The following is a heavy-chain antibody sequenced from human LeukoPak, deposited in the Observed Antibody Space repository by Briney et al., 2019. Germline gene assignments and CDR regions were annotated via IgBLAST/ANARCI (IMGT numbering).Heavy chain of an antibody. CDR3: ARDDGSGYYYDSSGYYNAFDI. Sequence: PGGSLRLSCAASGFTFSSYWMSWVRQAPGKGLEWVANIKQDGSEKYYVDSVKGRFTISRDNAKNSLYLQMNSLRAEDTAVYYCARDDGSGYYYDSSGYYNAFDIWGQGTMVTVSS. J-gene: IGHJ3*02. CDR1: GFTFSSYW. V-gene: IGHV3-7*01. CDR2: IKQDGSEK. D-gene: IGHD3-22*01.